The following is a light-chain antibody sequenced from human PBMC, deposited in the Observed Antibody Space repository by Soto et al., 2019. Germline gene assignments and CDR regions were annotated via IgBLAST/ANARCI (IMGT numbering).Light chain of an antibody. CDR3: SSCTRTITYV. Sequence: QSALAQPASVSGSPGQSITISCTGTSSDVGGCKFVSWYQHHPGKAPKLLIYEVSNRPSGVSNRFSGSKSGNTASLTISGLQAEDEADYYCSSCTRTITYVFGPGNKLTVL. J-gene: IGLJ1*01. CDR1: SSDVGGCKF. V-gene: IGLV2-14*01. CDR2: EVS.